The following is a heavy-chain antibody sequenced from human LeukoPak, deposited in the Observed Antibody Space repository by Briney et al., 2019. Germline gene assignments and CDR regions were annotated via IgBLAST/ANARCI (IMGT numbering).Heavy chain of an antibody. D-gene: IGHD3-16*01. CDR3: ATKGGDY. CDR2: IYSSGST. Sequence: GGSLRLSCAASGFTVSSNYMSWVRQALGKGLEWVSVIYSSGSTYYADSVKGRFTISRDNAKNSQYLQMNSLRVEDTAVYYCATKGGDYWGQGTLVTVSS. V-gene: IGHV3-66*01. J-gene: IGHJ4*02. CDR1: GFTVSSNY.